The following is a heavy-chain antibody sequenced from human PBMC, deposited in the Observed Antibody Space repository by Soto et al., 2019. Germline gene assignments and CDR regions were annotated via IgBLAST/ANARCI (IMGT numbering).Heavy chain of an antibody. CDR2: IYYSGST. V-gene: IGHV4-61*01. J-gene: IGHJ4*02. D-gene: IGHD3-16*02. Sequence: SETLSHTCPVSGGSVRSGSYYWSWIRQPPGKGLEWIGYIYYSGSTNYNPSLKSRVTISVDTSKNQFSLKLSSVTAADTAVYYCARGPRYDYVWGSYRYFDYWGQGTLVTVSS. CDR3: ARGPRYDYVWGSYRYFDY. CDR1: GGSVRSGSYY.